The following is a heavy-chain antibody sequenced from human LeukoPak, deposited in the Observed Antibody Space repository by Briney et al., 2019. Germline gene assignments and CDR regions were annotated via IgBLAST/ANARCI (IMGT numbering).Heavy chain of an antibody. V-gene: IGHV3-7*01. CDR3: ASSGSHYQFDY. Sequence: GGSLRLSCAASGVTFSSYCMSWVRQAPGTGQGRESNIKQYGSEKYYVDSVKGRFTISRDNAKNSLYLQMHSLRAEDTGVYYCASSGSHYQFDYWGQGTLVTVSS. CDR2: IKQYGSEK. D-gene: IGHD3-10*01. J-gene: IGHJ4*02. CDR1: GVTFSSYC.